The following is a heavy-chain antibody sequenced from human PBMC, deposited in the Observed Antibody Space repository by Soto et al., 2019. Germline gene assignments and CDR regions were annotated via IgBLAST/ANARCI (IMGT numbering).Heavy chain of an antibody. J-gene: IGHJ6*02. V-gene: IGHV1-2*04. CDR2: INPNSGGT. Sequence: ASVKVSCKASGYTFTGYYMHWVRQAPGQGLEWMGWINPNSGGTNYAQKLQGWVTMTRDTSISTAYMELSRLRSDDTAVYYCARDRGTYYYYYGMDVWGQGTTVTVSS. CDR3: ARDRGTYYYYYGMDV. CDR1: GYTFTGYY. D-gene: IGHD3-10*01.